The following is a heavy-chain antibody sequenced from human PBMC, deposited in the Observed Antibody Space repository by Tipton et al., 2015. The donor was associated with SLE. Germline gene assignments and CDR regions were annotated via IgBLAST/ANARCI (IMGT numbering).Heavy chain of an antibody. CDR1: GGSISSYY. J-gene: IGHJ5*01. Sequence: TLSLTCTVSGGSISSYYWSWIRQPPGKGLEWIGYIYYSGSTNYNPSLKSRVTISVDTSKNQFSLKVNSVTAADTAVYYCAGGKSYYDSSGYYHNYFYSWGQGTLVTVSS. D-gene: IGHD3-22*01. CDR2: IYYSGST. V-gene: IGHV4-59*01. CDR3: AGGKSYYDSSGYYHNYFYS.